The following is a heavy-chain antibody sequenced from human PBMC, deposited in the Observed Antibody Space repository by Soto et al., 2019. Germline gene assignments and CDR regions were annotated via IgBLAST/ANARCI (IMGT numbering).Heavy chain of an antibody. CDR3: AKVSHKTIFGVVILPGALDY. Sequence: PVGSLRLSCAASGFTFSSYGMHWVRQAPGKGLEWVAVISYDGSNKYYADSVKGRFTISRDNSKNTLYLQMNSLRAEDTAVYYCAKVSHKTIFGVVILPGALDYWGQGTLVTVSS. J-gene: IGHJ4*02. CDR1: GFTFSSYG. CDR2: ISYDGSNK. D-gene: IGHD3-3*01. V-gene: IGHV3-30*18.